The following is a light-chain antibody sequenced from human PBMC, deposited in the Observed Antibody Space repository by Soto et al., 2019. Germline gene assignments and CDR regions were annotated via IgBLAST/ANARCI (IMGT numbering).Light chain of an antibody. CDR1: SGHSSYI. CDR3: ETWDSNTHTV. J-gene: IGLJ3*02. Sequence: QSVLTQSSSASASLGSSVKLTCTLSSGHSSYIIAWHQQQPGKAPRYLMKLEGSGSYNKGSGVPDRFSGCSSGADRYLTISNLQFEDEADYYCETWDSNTHTVFGGGTKLTVL. V-gene: IGLV4-60*02. CDR2: LEGSGSY.